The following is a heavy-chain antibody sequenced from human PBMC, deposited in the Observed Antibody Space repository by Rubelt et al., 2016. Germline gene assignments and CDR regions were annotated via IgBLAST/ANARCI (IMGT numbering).Heavy chain of an antibody. Sequence: QVQLQQWGAGLLKPSETLSLTCAVYGGSFSGYYWSWIRQPPGKGLEWIGEINHSGSTNYNPSLTRLFPFAVDHSKNQLSRKLSSVTAADTAWYYLARDLSFSIAARGWYFYYGRQGTLVTVSS. D-gene: IGHD6-6*01. CDR2: INHSGST. CDR1: GGSFSGYY. J-gene: IGHJ4*02. CDR3: ARDLSFSIAARGWYFYY. V-gene: IGHV4-34*01.